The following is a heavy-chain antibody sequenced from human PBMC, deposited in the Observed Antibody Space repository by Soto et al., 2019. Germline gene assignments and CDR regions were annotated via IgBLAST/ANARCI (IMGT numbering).Heavy chain of an antibody. D-gene: IGHD3-10*01. CDR2: IKSKTNGETT. J-gene: IGHJ4*01. CDR1: GFTFTKAW. Sequence: GGSLRLSCAASGFTFTKAWMNWVRQAPGKGLEWVGRIKSKTNGETTDYVASVKGRFIISRDDSKNTLYLQMNSLKTEDFAVYYCSTSSGTFYSRFDYWGHGALVTVSS. CDR3: STSSGTFYSRFDY. V-gene: IGHV3-15*07.